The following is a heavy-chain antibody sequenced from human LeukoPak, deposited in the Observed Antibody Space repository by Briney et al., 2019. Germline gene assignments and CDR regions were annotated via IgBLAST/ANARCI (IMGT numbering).Heavy chain of an antibody. D-gene: IGHD2-21*01. V-gene: IGHV4-30-2*01. CDR1: GGSISSGGYY. J-gene: IGHJ4*02. Sequence: SETLSLTCTVSGGSISSGGYYWSWIRQPPGKGLEWIGYINHSGTTYYNPSLNSRVTLSVDRSKNQFSLKMTSVTAADTAVYYCARDYHCGGGDCSWVDYWGQGTLVTVSS. CDR2: INHSGTT. CDR3: ARDYHCGGGDCSWVDY.